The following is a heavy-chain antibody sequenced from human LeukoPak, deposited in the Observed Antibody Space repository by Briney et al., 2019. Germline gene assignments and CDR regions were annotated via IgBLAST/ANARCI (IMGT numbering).Heavy chain of an antibody. Sequence: NPSETLSLTCTVSGGSIRNYYWSWIRQPPGKGLEWIGYIYYSGSTNYNPSLKSRVTISVDTSKNQFSLKLNSVTAADTAVYYCARGTTVVTSWFDPWGQGTLVTVSS. V-gene: IGHV4-59*01. CDR3: ARGTTVVTSWFDP. CDR1: GGSIRNYY. D-gene: IGHD4-23*01. J-gene: IGHJ5*02. CDR2: IYYSGST.